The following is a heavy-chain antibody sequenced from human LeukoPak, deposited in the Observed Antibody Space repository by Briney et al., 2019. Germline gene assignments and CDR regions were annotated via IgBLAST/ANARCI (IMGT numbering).Heavy chain of an antibody. CDR3: ARQGVYGSSWYYYYMDV. CDR1: GGSISSGSCY. Sequence: PSETLSLTCTVSGGSISSGSCYWSWIRQPAGKGLEWIGRIYTSGSTNYNPSLKSRVTISVDTSKNQFSLKLSSVTAADTAVYYCARQGVYGSSWYYYYMDVWGKGTTVTVSS. V-gene: IGHV4-61*02. J-gene: IGHJ6*03. D-gene: IGHD6-13*01. CDR2: IYTSGST.